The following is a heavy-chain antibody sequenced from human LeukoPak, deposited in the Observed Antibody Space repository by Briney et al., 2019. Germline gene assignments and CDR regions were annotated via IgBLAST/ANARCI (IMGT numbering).Heavy chain of an antibody. J-gene: IGHJ4*02. CDR1: GFTFSDSW. D-gene: IGHD3-16*01. Sequence: GGSLRLSCAVSGFTFSDSWMSWVRQTPGKRPEWVANIKQDGSERNYVDSVKGRFTISRDNVKRSVYLQMNSLRVEDTAVYFCVRDGGGIFDYWGQGTLVTVSS. V-gene: IGHV3-7*01. CDR2: IKQDGSER. CDR3: VRDGGGIFDY.